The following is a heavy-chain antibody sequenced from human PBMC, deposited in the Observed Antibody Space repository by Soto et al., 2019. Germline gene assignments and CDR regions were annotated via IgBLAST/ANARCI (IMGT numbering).Heavy chain of an antibody. J-gene: IGHJ4*02. Sequence: SETLSLTCAVYGGSFSGYYWSWIRQPPGKGLEWIGEINHSGSTNYNPSLKSRVTISVDTSKNQFSLKLSSVTAADTAVYYCARGRELRYFDWLLSPIDYWGQGTLVTVS. CDR2: INHSGST. CDR3: ARGRELRYFDWLLSPIDY. CDR1: GGSFSGYY. D-gene: IGHD3-9*01. V-gene: IGHV4-34*01.